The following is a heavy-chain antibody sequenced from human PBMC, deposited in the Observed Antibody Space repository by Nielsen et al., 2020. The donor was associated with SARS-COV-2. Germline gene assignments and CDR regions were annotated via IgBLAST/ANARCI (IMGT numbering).Heavy chain of an antibody. CDR2: IKSKTDGGTK. J-gene: IGHJ3*02. Sequence: GRQAPGKGLEWVGRIKSKTDGGTKDYAAPGNGRFTISRDDSKDRLYLQMNSLKTEDTAVYYCTTGRYSYSDDAFDTWGQGTLVTVSS. V-gene: IGHV3-15*01. CDR3: TTGRYSYSDDAFDT. D-gene: IGHD5-18*01.